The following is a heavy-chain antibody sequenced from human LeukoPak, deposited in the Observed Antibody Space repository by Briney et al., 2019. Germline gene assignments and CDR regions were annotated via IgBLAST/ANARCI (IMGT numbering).Heavy chain of an antibody. Sequence: GRSLRLSCAASGFTFSSYAMHWVRQAPGKGLEWVAVISYDGSNKYYADSVKGRFTISRDNSRNTLYLQMNSLRAEDTAVYYCARDRFDRSGYYSDWFDPWGQGTLVTVYS. J-gene: IGHJ5*02. V-gene: IGHV3-30*01. CDR1: GFTFSSYA. CDR2: ISYDGSNK. CDR3: ARDRFDRSGYYSDWFDP. D-gene: IGHD3-22*01.